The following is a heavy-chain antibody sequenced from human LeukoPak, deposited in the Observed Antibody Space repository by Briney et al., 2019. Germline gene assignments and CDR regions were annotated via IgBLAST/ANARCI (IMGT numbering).Heavy chain of an antibody. Sequence: GGSLRLSCAASGFTFSSYSMNWVRQAPGKGLEWVSYISSSSSTIYYADSVKGRFTISRDNAKSSLYLQMNSLRAEDTAVYYCARASRVAAKTTDWFDPWGQGTLVTVSS. CDR3: ARASRVAAKTTDWFDP. V-gene: IGHV3-48*01. CDR2: ISSSSSTI. J-gene: IGHJ5*02. CDR1: GFTFSSYS. D-gene: IGHD6-25*01.